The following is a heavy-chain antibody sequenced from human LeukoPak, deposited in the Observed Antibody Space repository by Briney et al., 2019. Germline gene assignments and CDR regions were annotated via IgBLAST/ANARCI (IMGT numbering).Heavy chain of an antibody. CDR1: GFAVSSNY. D-gene: IGHD3-16*01. J-gene: IGHJ4*02. Sequence: GGSLRLSCAAYGFAVSSNYMSWVRQAPGKGLEWVSVIYSDGSTYYADSVKGRFTISRDNSKNTLYLQMNSLRAEDTALYYCARGRGGYSFDYWGQGTLVTVSS. V-gene: IGHV3-53*01. CDR3: ARGRGGYSFDY. CDR2: IYSDGST.